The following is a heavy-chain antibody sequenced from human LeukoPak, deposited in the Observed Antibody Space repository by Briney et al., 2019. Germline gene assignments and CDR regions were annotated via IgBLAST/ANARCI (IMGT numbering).Heavy chain of an antibody. D-gene: IGHD1-1*01. CDR1: GGTFSSYA. Sequence: GASVKVSCKASGGTFSSYAISWVRQAPGQGLEWMGGIIPIFGTANYAQKFQGRVTITADKSTSTAYMELSRLRSDDTAVYYCARRLNWNGDEGFDYWGQGTLVTVSS. CDR3: ARRLNWNGDEGFDY. CDR2: IIPIFGTA. J-gene: IGHJ4*02. V-gene: IGHV1-69*06.